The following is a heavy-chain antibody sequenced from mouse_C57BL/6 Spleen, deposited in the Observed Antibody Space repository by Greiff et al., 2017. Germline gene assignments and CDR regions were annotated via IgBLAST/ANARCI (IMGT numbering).Heavy chain of an antibody. Sequence: VQLQESGAELVKPGASVKMSCKASGYTFTSYWITWVKQRPGQGLEWIGDIYPGSGSTNYNEKFKSKATLTVDTSSSTAYMQLSSLTSEDSAVYYCARSSYYYGSSYWFAYWGQGTLVTVSA. CDR1: GYTFTSYW. J-gene: IGHJ3*01. CDR3: ARSSYYYGSSYWFAY. D-gene: IGHD1-1*01. CDR2: IYPGSGST. V-gene: IGHV1-55*01.